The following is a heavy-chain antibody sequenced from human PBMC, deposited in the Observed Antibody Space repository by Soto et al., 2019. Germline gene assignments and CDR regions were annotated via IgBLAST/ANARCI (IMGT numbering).Heavy chain of an antibody. V-gene: IGHV3-21*01. CDR1: GFTFSSYS. CDR2: ISSSSSYI. D-gene: IGHD3-22*01. CDR3: ARVSGYDSSGYYYGKTLKLDY. J-gene: IGHJ4*02. Sequence: GGSLRLSCAASGFTFSSYSMNWFRQAPGKGLEWVSSISSSSSYIYYADSVKGRFTISRDNAKNSLYLQMNSLRAEDTAVYYCARVSGYDSSGYYYGKTLKLDYWGQGTLVTVSS.